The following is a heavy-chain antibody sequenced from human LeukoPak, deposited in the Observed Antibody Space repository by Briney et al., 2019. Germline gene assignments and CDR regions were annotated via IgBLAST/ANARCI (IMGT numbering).Heavy chain of an antibody. D-gene: IGHD6-13*01. V-gene: IGHV4-39*07. CDR1: GGSIRSTSYY. CDR2: IYYSGSS. J-gene: IGHJ3*02. Sequence: SETLSLTCTVSGGSIRSTSYYWGWIRQPPGKGLEWIGSIYYSGSSYYNPSLKSRLTISVDTSKNQFSLKLSSVTAADTAEYYCARDLYSSRTDDAFVIWGQGTMVTVSS. CDR3: ARDLYSSRTDDAFVI.